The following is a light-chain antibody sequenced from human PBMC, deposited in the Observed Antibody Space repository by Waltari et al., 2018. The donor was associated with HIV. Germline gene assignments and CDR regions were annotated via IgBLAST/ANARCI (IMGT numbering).Light chain of an antibody. CDR3: AAWDDSLNGRV. Sequence: QSVLAQPPSASGTPGQRVTISCSGSSSNIGSNTVNWYQQLPGTAPKLLIYVNNQRPSGVPDRVAGSKSGTSASLAISGLLSEDEAAYYCAAWDDSLNGRVFGGGTKLTVL. J-gene: IGLJ3*02. V-gene: IGLV1-44*01. CDR1: SSNIGSNT. CDR2: VNN.